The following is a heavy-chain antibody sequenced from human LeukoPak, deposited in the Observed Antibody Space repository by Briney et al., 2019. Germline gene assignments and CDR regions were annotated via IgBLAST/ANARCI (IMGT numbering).Heavy chain of an antibody. J-gene: IGHJ4*02. D-gene: IGHD3-10*01. CDR1: GFTFSTYW. V-gene: IGHV3-21*05. Sequence: PGGSLRLSCVASGFTFSTYWMNWVRQVPGKGLEWVSYISGSGNHIYYADSVKGRFTISRDNAKNSLYLQMNSLRAEDTAVYYCAGGSYYYARDPRVEFWGQGTLVTVSS. CDR3: AGGSYYYARDPRVEF. CDR2: ISGSGNHI.